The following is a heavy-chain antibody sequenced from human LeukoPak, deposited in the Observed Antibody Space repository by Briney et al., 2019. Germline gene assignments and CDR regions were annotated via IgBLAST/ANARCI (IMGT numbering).Heavy chain of an antibody. CDR2: INHSGST. CDR3: ARLSSSGRLRFLEGFRLGSGAFDI. J-gene: IGHJ3*02. D-gene: IGHD3-3*01. V-gene: IGHV4-34*01. CDR1: GGSISSYY. Sequence: SETLSLTCTVSGGSISSYYWSWIRQPPGKGLEWIGEINHSGSTNYNPSLKSRVTISVDTSKNQFSLKLSSVTAADTAVYYCARLSSSGRLRFLEGFRLGSGAFDIWGQGTMVTVSS.